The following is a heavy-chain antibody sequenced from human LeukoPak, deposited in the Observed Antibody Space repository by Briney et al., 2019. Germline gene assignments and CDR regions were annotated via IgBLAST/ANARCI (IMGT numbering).Heavy chain of an antibody. CDR3: ARGRWRAVAGVYYFDY. CDR1: GYTFTGYY. J-gene: IGHJ4*02. V-gene: IGHV1-2*02. Sequence: GSVKVSCKASGYTFTGYYMHWVRQAPGQGLEWMGWINPNSGGTNYAQKFQGRVTMTRDTSISTAYMELRSLRSDDTAVYYCARGRWRAVAGVYYFDYWGQGTLVTVSS. D-gene: IGHD6-19*01. CDR2: INPNSGGT.